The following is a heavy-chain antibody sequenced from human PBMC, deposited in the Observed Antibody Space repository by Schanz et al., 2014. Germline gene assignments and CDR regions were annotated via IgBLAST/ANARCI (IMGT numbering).Heavy chain of an antibody. CDR3: ARGNDIQVWSLDY. V-gene: IGHV4-4*07. CDR1: GGSITSYY. J-gene: IGHJ4*02. Sequence: QVQLQESGPGLVKPSETLSLTCTVSGGSITSYYWSWIRQPPGKGLEWIGRIYTSGATNYNPSLKSRLTMSVDTSKNQVSLKLRSVTAADTAVYYCARGNDIQVWSLDYWGQGTLVTVSS. CDR2: IYTSGAT. D-gene: IGHD5-18*01.